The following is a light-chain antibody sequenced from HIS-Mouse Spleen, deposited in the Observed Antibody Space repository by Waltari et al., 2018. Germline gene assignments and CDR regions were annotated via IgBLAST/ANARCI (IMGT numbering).Light chain of an antibody. CDR3: CSYAGSSSWV. Sequence: GQSITISCTGPSSDVGSYNLVSWYQQHPGKAPKLMIYEGSKRPSGVSTRFSGSKSGNTASLTISGLQAEDEADYYCCSYAGSSSWVFGGGTKLTVL. CDR1: SSDVGSYNL. CDR2: EGS. V-gene: IGLV2-23*01. J-gene: IGLJ3*02.